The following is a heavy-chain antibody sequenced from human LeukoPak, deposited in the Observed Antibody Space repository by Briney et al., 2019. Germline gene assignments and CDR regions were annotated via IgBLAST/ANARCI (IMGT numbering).Heavy chain of an antibody. CDR2: IYYSGST. CDR3: AREDHDYGDYTAFDI. J-gene: IGHJ3*02. Sequence: PSETLSLTCAVYGGSFSGYYWSWIRQPPGKGLEWIGYIYYSGSTNYNPSLKGRVTISVDTSKNQFSLKLSSVTAADTAVYYCAREDHDYGDYTAFDIWGQGTMVTVSS. D-gene: IGHD4-17*01. CDR1: GGSFSGYY. V-gene: IGHV4-59*01.